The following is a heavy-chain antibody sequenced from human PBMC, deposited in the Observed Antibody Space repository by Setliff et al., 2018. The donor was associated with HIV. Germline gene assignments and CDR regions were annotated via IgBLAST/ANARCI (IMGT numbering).Heavy chain of an antibody. CDR2: IYHNGIT. V-gene: IGHV4-38-2*01. CDR3: ARRIYGNNPYFDY. J-gene: IGHJ4*02. CDR1: GYSLGSGYY. D-gene: IGHD4-17*01. Sequence: PSETLSLTCGVSGYSLGSGYYWGWIRQPPGKGLEWIGSIYHNGITYYNPSLKSRVTISVDTSQNQFSLKLSSVTAADTAIYYCARRIYGNNPYFDYWSQGTLVTVSS.